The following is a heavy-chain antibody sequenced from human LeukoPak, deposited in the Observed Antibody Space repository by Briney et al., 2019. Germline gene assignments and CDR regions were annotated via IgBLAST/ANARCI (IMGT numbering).Heavy chain of an antibody. D-gene: IGHD6-13*01. CDR1: GFTFSHYW. CDR3: ASYRYSGSCYIY. CDR2: IKQDGSEK. Sequence: GGSLRLSCAASGFTFSHYWMTWVRQAPGKGLEWVANIKQDGSEKYYVDSVRGRFTISRDNAKNSLYLQMNSLRAEDTAVYFCASYRYSGSCYIYWGQGTLVTVSS. J-gene: IGHJ4*02. V-gene: IGHV3-7*01.